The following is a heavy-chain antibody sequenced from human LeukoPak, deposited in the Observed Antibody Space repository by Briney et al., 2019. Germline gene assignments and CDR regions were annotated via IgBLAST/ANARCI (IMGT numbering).Heavy chain of an antibody. V-gene: IGHV4-59*08. Sequence: SETLTLTCTVSGGSISSYYWSWIRQPPGKGLEWIGYIYYSGSTNYNPSLKSRVTISVDTSKNQFSLKLSSVTAADTAVYYCARLSSPHRSFDYWGQGTLVTVSS. CDR3: ARLSSPHRSFDY. D-gene: IGHD6-13*01. CDR1: GGSISSYY. CDR2: IYYSGST. J-gene: IGHJ4*02.